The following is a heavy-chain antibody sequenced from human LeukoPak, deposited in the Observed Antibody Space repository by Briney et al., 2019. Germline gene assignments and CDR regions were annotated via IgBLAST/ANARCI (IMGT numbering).Heavy chain of an antibody. CDR1: GFTFNNYA. J-gene: IGHJ4*02. D-gene: IGHD2-2*01. CDR2: ISSSDTTI. V-gene: IGHV3-11*01. CDR3: ARGLPATLLDY. Sequence: PGGSLRLSCAASGFTFNNYAMSWIRQAPGKGLEWVSYISSSDTTIYYADSVKGRFTISRDNAKNSLYLQMNSLRVEDTAVYYCARGLPATLLDYWGQGTLVTVSS.